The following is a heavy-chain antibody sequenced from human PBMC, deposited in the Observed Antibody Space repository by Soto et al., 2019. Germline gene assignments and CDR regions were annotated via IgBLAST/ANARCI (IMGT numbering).Heavy chain of an antibody. D-gene: IGHD6-19*01. J-gene: IGHJ4*02. CDR2: ITPGNGNT. Sequence: QAQLVQSGAEAKKPGASVKVSCKASGYTFSGYAMPWVRQAPGKRLEWMGWITPGNGNTKHSQKFRGRVTITRDTSASTADMELSSLRSEDTAVYYCARAVAVPADFDYWGQGTLVTVSS. CDR1: GYTFSGYA. V-gene: IGHV1-3*01. CDR3: ARAVAVPADFDY.